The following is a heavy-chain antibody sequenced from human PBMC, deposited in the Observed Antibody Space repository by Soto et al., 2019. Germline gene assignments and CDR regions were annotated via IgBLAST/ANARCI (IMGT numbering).Heavy chain of an antibody. D-gene: IGHD6-19*01. CDR3: ARIAPYSSGRRYFDY. Sequence: SGPTLVNPTQTLTLTCTFSGFSLTTSGMCVNWIRQPPGKALEWLARIDWDDDKYYSTSLKTRLTISKDTSKNQVVLTMTNMEPVDTATYYCARIAPYSSGRRYFDYWGLGTLVTVSS. V-gene: IGHV2-70*11. J-gene: IGHJ4*02. CDR1: GFSLTTSGMC. CDR2: IDWDDDK.